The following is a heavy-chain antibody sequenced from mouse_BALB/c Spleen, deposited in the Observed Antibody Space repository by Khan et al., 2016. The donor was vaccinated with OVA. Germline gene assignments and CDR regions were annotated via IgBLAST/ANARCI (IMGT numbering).Heavy chain of an antibody. CDR2: INPHIGET. CDR3: ARKNGSDFDY. D-gene: IGHD1-3*01. Sequence: VQLQQSGPELVKPGASVKISCKASGYSFTGYFMNWVMQSHGKSLEWIGRINPHIGETFYNQRFVDQATLTVDESSSTAHMELRSLASEDSAVYFGARKNGSDFDYWGQGTTLTVSS. V-gene: IGHV1-20*02. CDR1: GYSFTGYF. J-gene: IGHJ2*01.